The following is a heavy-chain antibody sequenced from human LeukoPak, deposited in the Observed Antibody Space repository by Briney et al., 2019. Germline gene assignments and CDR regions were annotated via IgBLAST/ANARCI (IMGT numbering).Heavy chain of an antibody. J-gene: IGHJ4*02. CDR2: IYSGPGA. D-gene: IGHD3-10*01. V-gene: IGHV3-66*01. Sequence: GGSLRLSCAASGFTVSGNYMSWVRQAPGKGLEWVSVIYSGPGAYSADSVKGRFSISRDNSKNTVYLQMNSLRADDTAVYYCARVEGSGSYYYSFNYWGQGTLVTVSS. CDR3: ARVEGSGSYYYSFNY. CDR1: GFTVSGNY.